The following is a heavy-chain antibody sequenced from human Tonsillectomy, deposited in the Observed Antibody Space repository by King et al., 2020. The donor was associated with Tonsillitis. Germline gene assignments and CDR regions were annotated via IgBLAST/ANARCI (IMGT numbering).Heavy chain of an antibody. CDR2: IIPIFGAT. Sequence: VQLVESGAEVKKPGSSLKVSCKASGGTFNNYGISWVRHAPGQGLEWMGGIIPIFGATNYAEKFQGRVTITADESTRTAYMELSSLRSDDTAVYYCARRGIINYGMDVWGQGTTVIVSS. J-gene: IGHJ6*02. CDR1: GGTFNNYG. CDR3: ARRGIINYGMDV. D-gene: IGHD2-15*01. V-gene: IGHV1-69*01.